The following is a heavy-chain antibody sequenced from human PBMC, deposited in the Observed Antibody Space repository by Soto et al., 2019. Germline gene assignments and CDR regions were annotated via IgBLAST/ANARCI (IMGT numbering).Heavy chain of an antibody. Sequence: SETLSLTCAVSGGSISSSNWWSWVRQSPGKGLEWIGEIYHSGSTNYNPSLKSRVTISVDKSKNQFSLKLSSVTAADTAVYYCARGSGRQVYNYYGMDVWGQGTTLTVSS. CDR3: ARGSGRQVYNYYGMDV. V-gene: IGHV4-4*02. CDR1: GGSISSSNW. CDR2: IYHSGST. D-gene: IGHD3-10*01. J-gene: IGHJ6*02.